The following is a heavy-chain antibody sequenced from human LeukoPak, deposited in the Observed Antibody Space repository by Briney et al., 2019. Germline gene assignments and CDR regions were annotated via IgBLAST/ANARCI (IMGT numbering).Heavy chain of an antibody. V-gene: IGHV4-59*01. CDR2: IYDNGNA. D-gene: IGHD4-23*01. CDR1: GGPLSAYY. CDR3: ATGDTGSTLGGY. J-gene: IGHJ4*02. Sequence: SETLSLTCTVSGGPLSAYYWTWIRQPPWKGLEWIAYIYDNGNANYNPSLKSRVTISVDTSKNQFSLTLTSVTAADTDVYYCATGDTGSTLGGYWGQGTLVTVSS.